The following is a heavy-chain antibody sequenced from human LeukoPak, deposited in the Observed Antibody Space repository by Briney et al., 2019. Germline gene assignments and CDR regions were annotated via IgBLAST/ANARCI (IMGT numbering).Heavy chain of an antibody. CDR1: GYTFTSYG. V-gene: IGHV1-18*01. D-gene: IGHD3-3*01. Sequence: GASVKVSCKASGYTFTSYGISWVRQAPGQGLEWMGWISAYNGNTNYAQKFQGRVTMTRDTSISTAYMELSRLRSDDTAVYYCARDVGDFWSGYYTGGYYYYMDVWGKGTTVTVSS. J-gene: IGHJ6*03. CDR2: ISAYNGNT. CDR3: ARDVGDFWSGYYTGGYYYYMDV.